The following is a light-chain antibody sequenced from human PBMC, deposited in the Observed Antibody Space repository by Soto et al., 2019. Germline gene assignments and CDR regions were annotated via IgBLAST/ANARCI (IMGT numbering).Light chain of an antibody. J-gene: IGKJ1*01. Sequence: EIVMTQSPATLSVSPGERATLSCRASQSVGSDLAWYQQKPGQAPRLLIYGTSIRATGIPDRFSGGGSGADFTLTISRLDPEDFAVYYCQQYDSLPPWTFGQGTRVEVK. CDR3: QQYDSLPPWT. CDR2: GTS. CDR1: QSVGSD. V-gene: IGKV3-20*01.